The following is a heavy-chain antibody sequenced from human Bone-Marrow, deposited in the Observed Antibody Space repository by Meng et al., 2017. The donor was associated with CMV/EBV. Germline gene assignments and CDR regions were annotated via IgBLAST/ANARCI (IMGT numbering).Heavy chain of an antibody. CDR3: ARGGGGCSSTSCRYYYYGMDV. V-gene: IGHV3-30*02. D-gene: IGHD2-2*01. CDR1: GFTFSSYG. CDR2: IRYDGSNK. Sequence: GGSLRLSCAASGFTFSSYGMHWVRQAPGKGLEWVAFIRYDGSNKYYADSVKGRFTISRDNAKNTLYLQMNSLRAEDTAVYYCARGGGGCSSTSCRYYYYGMDVWGQGTTVTVSS. J-gene: IGHJ6*02.